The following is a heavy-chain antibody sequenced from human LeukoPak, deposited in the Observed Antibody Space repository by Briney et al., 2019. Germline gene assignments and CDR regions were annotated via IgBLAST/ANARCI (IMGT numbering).Heavy chain of an antibody. CDR2: IIPILGIA. J-gene: IGHJ3*02. Sequence: SVKVSCKASGGTFSSYAISWVRQAPGQGLEWMGRIIPILGIANYAQKFQGRVTITADKSTSTAYMELSSLRSEDTAVYYCAREWSTRGAFDIWGQGTMVTVSS. D-gene: IGHD2-15*01. V-gene: IGHV1-69*04. CDR1: GGTFSSYA. CDR3: AREWSTRGAFDI.